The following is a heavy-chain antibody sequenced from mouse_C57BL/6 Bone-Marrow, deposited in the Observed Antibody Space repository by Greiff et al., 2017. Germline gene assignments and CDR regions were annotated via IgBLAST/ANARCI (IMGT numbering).Heavy chain of an antibody. CDR1: GYTFTDYE. CDR2: IDPETGGT. Sequence: VKLQESGAELVRPGASVTLSCKASGYTFTDYEMHWVKQTPVHGLEWIGAIDPETGGTAYNQKFKGKAILTADKSSSTAYMELRSLTSEDSAVYYCTLSYYSNYPAWFAYWGQGTLVTVSA. V-gene: IGHV1-15*01. CDR3: TLSYYSNYPAWFAY. D-gene: IGHD2-5*01. J-gene: IGHJ3*01.